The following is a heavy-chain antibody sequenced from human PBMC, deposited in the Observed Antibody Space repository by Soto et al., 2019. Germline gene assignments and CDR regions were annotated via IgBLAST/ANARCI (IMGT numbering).Heavy chain of an antibody. CDR1: GFTFSTFT. V-gene: IGHV3-30-3*01. D-gene: IGHD6-19*01. CDR3: ARSYSSRWHNFDS. Sequence: QVQLVESGGGVVQPGRSLRLSCAASGFTFSTFTLHWVRQAPGKGLEWVAVISYDGSQKYYADSVKGRFTISRDNSKSTLYLQINSLRAEDTALYHCARSYSSRWHNFDSWGQGTLVTVSS. J-gene: IGHJ4*02. CDR2: ISYDGSQK.